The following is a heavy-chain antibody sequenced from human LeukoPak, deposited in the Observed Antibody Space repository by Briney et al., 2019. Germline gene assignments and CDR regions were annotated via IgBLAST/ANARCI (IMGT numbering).Heavy chain of an antibody. Sequence: PGGSLRLSCAASGFTFSSYGMHWVRQAPGKGLEWVAFIRYDGSNKYYADSVKGRFTISRDNSKNTLYLQMNSLRAEDTAVYYCARKDFWSGYPDYWGQGTLVTVSS. J-gene: IGHJ4*02. CDR1: GFTFSSYG. CDR3: ARKDFWSGYPDY. CDR2: IRYDGSNK. V-gene: IGHV3-30*02. D-gene: IGHD3-3*01.